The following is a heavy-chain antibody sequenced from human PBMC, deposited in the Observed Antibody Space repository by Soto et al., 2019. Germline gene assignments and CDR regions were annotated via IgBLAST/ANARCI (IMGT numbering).Heavy chain of an antibody. J-gene: IGHJ4*02. V-gene: IGHV3-30-3*01. CDR1: GFTFSSYA. CDR2: ISYDGSNK. Sequence: QVQLVESGGGVVQPGRSLRLSCAASGFTFSSYAMHWVRQAPGKGLEWVAVISYDGSNKYYADSVKGRFTISRDNSKNTLYLQMNSLRDEDTAVYYCARGGEMITFGGVIVSFYFDYWGQGTLVTVSS. CDR3: ARGGEMITFGGVIVSFYFDY. D-gene: IGHD3-16*02.